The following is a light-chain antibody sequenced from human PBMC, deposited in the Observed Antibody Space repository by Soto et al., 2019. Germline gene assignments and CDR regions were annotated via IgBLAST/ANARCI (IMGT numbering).Light chain of an antibody. CDR1: SSDIGAYNY. CDR3: CSYTSSVTYV. CDR2: DVT. V-gene: IGLV2-14*01. Sequence: QSALTQPASVSGSPGQSITISCTGTSSDIGAYNYVSWYQQHPGKAPKLMIYDVTNRPSGVSIRFSGSKSGNTPSLTISGLQAVDEADYYCCSYTSSVTYVFGTGTKLTVL. J-gene: IGLJ1*01.